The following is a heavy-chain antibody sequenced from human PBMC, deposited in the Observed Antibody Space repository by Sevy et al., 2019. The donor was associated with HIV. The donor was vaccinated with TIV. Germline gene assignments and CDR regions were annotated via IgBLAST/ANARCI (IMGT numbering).Heavy chain of an antibody. J-gene: IGHJ4*02. D-gene: IGHD3-9*01. CDR1: GFTFRNYA. V-gene: IGHV3-33*01. CDR2: IWYDGKNI. CDR3: ARQAGSTDWFHLDY. Sequence: GGSLRLSCAASGFTFRNYAMYWVRQAPGKGLEWVAVIWYDGKNIYYADSVKGRFTISRDNSHNPLYLQMNTLRVEDTAVYYCARQAGSTDWFHLDYWGQGTLVTVSS.